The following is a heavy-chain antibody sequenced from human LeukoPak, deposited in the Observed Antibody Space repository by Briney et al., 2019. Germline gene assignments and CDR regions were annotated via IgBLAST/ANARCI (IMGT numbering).Heavy chain of an antibody. CDR3: AAEIAEYCSSVNCYGVGHWFFDL. Sequence: GGSLRLSCTVSGISFNIHWTSWVRQAPGKGLEWVANIKEDGSEKYYVQSVKGRFTISRDNAKKSFYLQMDSLRVEDTAVYYCAAEIAEYCSSVNCYGVGHWFFDLWGRGTPVTVSP. J-gene: IGHJ2*01. CDR1: GISFNIHW. V-gene: IGHV3-7*01. D-gene: IGHD2-21*01. CDR2: IKEDGSEK.